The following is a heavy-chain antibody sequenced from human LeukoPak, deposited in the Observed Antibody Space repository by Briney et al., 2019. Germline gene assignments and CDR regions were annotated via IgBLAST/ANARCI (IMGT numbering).Heavy chain of an antibody. CDR2: INPNSGGT. J-gene: IGHJ4*02. V-gene: IGHV1-2*02. CDR3: ARGKLYCSSTSCDY. CDR1: GYTFTGYY. D-gene: IGHD2-2*01. Sequence: AASVKVSCKASGYTFTGYYMYWVRQAPGQGLEWMGWINPNSGGTNYAQKFQGRVTMTRDTSISTAYMELSRLRSDDTAVYYCARGKLYCSSTSCDYWGQGTLVTVSS.